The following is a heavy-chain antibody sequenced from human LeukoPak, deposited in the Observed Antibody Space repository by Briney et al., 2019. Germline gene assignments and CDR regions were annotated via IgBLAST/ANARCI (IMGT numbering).Heavy chain of an antibody. J-gene: IGHJ4*02. CDR1: GGSISSYY. Sequence: SETLSLTCTVSGGSISSYYWSWIRQPPGKGLEWIGYIYYSGSTNYNPSLKSRVTISVDTSKNQFSLKLSSVTAAATAVYYCGRELSYFSSTSCYPAYYFDFWGQGTLVTVSS. CDR2: IYYSGST. D-gene: IGHD2-2*01. V-gene: IGHV4-59*01. CDR3: GRELSYFSSTSCYPAYYFDF.